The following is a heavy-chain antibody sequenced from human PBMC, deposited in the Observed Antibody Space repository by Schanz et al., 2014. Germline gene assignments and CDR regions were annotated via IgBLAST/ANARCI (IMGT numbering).Heavy chain of an antibody. CDR2: ISGRGGRT. CDR3: AKDCPSDYGDHCFDF. D-gene: IGHD4-17*01. CDR1: GFTFSNHA. V-gene: IGHV3-23*04. J-gene: IGHJ4*02. Sequence: EVQLVESGGGLVQPGGSLRLSCETSGFTFSNHAMSWVRQAPGKGLEWVSAISGRGGRTYYADSVKGRFTISRDNSKNTLYLQMNSLRAEDTDVYYCAKDCPSDYGDHCFDFWGQGTLVTVSS.